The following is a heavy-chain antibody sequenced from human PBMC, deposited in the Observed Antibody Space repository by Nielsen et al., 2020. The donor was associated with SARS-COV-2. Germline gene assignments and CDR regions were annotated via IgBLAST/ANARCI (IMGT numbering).Heavy chain of an antibody. CDR2: IKPDGSEK. Sequence: GESLKISCAASGFTFSSLWMSWVRQVPGKGLEWVADIKPDGSEKFYVDSVKGRFTISRDNAKNSLYLQMNSLTDEDTAVYYCARGGPPIYGAVGYFDYWGQGTLVTVSS. V-gene: IGHV3-7*01. CDR1: GFTFSSLW. J-gene: IGHJ4*02. CDR3: ARGGPPIYGAVGYFDY. D-gene: IGHD3-3*01.